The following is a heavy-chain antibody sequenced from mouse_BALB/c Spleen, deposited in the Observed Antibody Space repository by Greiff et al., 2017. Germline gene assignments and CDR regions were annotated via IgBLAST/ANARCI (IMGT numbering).Heavy chain of an antibody. CDR2: INPNNGGT. D-gene: IGHD1-1*01. CDR1: GYTFTEYT. J-gene: IGHJ4*01. Sequence: VQLQQSGPELVKPGASVKISCKTSGYTFTEYTMHWVKQSHGKSLEWIGGINPNNGGTSYNQKFKGKATLTVDKSSSTAYMELARLTSEDSAIYYCARGYGSSYRRYYYAMDYWGQGTSVTVSS. V-gene: IGHV1-18*01. CDR3: ARGYGSSYRRYYYAMDY.